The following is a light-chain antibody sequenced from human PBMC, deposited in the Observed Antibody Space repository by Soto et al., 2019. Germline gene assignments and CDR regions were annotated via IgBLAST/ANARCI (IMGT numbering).Light chain of an antibody. CDR1: SSDVGSYNL. V-gene: IGLV2-23*03. CDR3: CSYAGSSTFL. CDR2: EGS. J-gene: IGLJ2*01. Sequence: QSVLTQPASVSGSPGQSITISCTGTSSDVGSYNLVSWYQQHPGKAPKLMIYEGSKRPSGVSNRFSGSKSGNTASLPISGLQAEDEADYYCCSYAGSSTFLFGGGTKLTVL.